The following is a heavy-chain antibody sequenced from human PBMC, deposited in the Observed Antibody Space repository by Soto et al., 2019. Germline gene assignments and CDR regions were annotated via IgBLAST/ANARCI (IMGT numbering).Heavy chain of an antibody. CDR1: GGSIGSGGYY. CDR3: ARDSLYSSSWYPGYYGMDV. Sequence: SETLSLTCTLPGGSIGSGGYYWNWIRQHPGKGLEWIGYIYYSGSTYYNPSIKSRVTISVDTSNNQLTMKQSSVTAAYTAVYYCARDSLYSSSWYPGYYGMDVWGQGTTVT. CDR2: IYYSGST. V-gene: IGHV4-31*03. J-gene: IGHJ6*02. D-gene: IGHD6-13*01.